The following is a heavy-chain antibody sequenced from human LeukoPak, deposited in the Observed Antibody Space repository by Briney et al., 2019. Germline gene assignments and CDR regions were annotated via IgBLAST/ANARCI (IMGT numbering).Heavy chain of an antibody. CDR1: GGSISSYY. Sequence: SETLSLTCTVSGGSISSYYWSWIRQPPGKGLEWIGEINHSGSTNYNPSLKSRVTISVDTSKNQFSLKLSSVTAADTAVYYCARLFWSRASRSGSYTWFDPWGQGTLVTVSS. J-gene: IGHJ5*02. CDR3: ARLFWSRASRSGSYTWFDP. V-gene: IGHV4-34*01. D-gene: IGHD3-10*01. CDR2: INHSGST.